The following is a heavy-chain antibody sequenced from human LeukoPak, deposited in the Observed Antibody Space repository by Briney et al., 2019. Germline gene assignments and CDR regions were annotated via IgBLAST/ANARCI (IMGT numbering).Heavy chain of an antibody. CDR1: GGTFSSYA. CDR3: GASKSGIELVDY. J-gene: IGHJ4*02. V-gene: IGHV1-69*05. D-gene: IGHD1-26*01. CDR2: IIPIFGTA. Sequence: SVKVSCKASGGTFSSYAISWVRQAPGQGLEWMGGIIPIFGTANYAQKLQGRVTMTTDTSTSTAYMELRSLRSDDTAVYYCGASKSGIELVDYWGQGTLVTVSS.